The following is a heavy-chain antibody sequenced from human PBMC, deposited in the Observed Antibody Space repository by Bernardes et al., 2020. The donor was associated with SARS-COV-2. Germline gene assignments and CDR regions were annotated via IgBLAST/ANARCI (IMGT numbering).Heavy chain of an antibody. Sequence: VGSLRLSCAASGFTFSSYGMHWVRQAPGKGLEWVAVISYDGSNKYYADSVKGRFTISRDNSKNTLYLQMNSLRAEDTAVYYCAKQIFGYSSGWFYFDYWGQGTLVTVSS. D-gene: IGHD6-19*01. CDR3: AKQIFGYSSGWFYFDY. J-gene: IGHJ4*02. CDR2: ISYDGSNK. V-gene: IGHV3-30*18. CDR1: GFTFSSYG.